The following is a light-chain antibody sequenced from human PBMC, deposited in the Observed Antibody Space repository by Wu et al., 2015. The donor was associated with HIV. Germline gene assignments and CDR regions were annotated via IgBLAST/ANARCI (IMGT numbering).Light chain of an antibody. V-gene: IGKV3-15*01. CDR3: QQYGNSPLT. Sequence: IVMTQSPATLSVSPGDGATLSCRASQSVASNLAWYQQKPGQAPRLLIYGASTRTTGIPARFSGSGSGTEFTLTISRLEPEDFAVYYCQQYGNSPLTFGGGTRVEIK. J-gene: IGKJ4*01. CDR1: QSVASN. CDR2: GAS.